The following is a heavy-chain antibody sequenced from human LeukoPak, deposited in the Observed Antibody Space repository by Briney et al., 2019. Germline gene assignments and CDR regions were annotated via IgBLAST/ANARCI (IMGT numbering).Heavy chain of an antibody. CDR1: GFTFSSYA. Sequence: PGGSLRLSCAASGFTFSSYAMHWVRQAPGKGLEWVAVISYDGSNKYYADSVKGRFAISRDNSKNTLYLQMNSLRAEDTAVYYCARSYYDSSGYYYEFAYWGQGTLVTVSS. CDR2: ISYDGSNK. CDR3: ARSYYDSSGYYYEFAY. J-gene: IGHJ4*02. D-gene: IGHD3-22*01. V-gene: IGHV3-30*09.